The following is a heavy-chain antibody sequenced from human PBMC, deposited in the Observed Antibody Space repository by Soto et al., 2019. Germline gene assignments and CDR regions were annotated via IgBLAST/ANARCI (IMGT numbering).Heavy chain of an antibody. CDR1: GYSFTSYC. J-gene: IGHJ6*02. Sequence: GESLKISCNGSGYSFTSYCIGLVLQLPGQGLDWMGVMFPCDSDTRYSPSFQCQVTMSADPSTNTAYLEWSSLKAADSAMYYCARVPDSSLGTMDVWGQGTTVTVSS. CDR2: MFPCDSDT. D-gene: IGHD6-19*01. V-gene: IGHV5-51*01. CDR3: ARVPDSSLGTMDV.